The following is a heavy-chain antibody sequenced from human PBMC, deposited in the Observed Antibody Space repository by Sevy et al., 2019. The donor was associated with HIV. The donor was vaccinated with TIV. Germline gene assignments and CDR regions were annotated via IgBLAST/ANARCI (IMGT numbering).Heavy chain of an antibody. J-gene: IGHJ6*03. Sequence: GGSLRLSCAASGFTVSSNYMSWVRLAPGKGLEWVSDLYSGGSTYDADSVKGRFIISRHNSKNTLYLQMNSLRAEDTAVYYCARGVYSSSSLLMDVWGKGTTVTVSS. D-gene: IGHD6-6*01. V-gene: IGHV3-53*04. CDR2: LYSGGST. CDR1: GFTVSSNY. CDR3: ARGVYSSSSLLMDV.